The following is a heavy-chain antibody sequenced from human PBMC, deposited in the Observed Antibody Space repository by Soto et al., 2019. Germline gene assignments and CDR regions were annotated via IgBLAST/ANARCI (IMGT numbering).Heavy chain of an antibody. J-gene: IGHJ4*02. CDR3: ARVPTGKYGAWNY. V-gene: IGHV3-74*01. D-gene: IGHD2-21*01. CDR2: INTGGSFT. Sequence: EEKLVESGGGLVQPGGSLRLSCAASGFTFSSYWMHWVRQAPGKGLVWVSRINTGGSFTAEADSVKGRFAISRDNAKNTLYLQMNSLRGDDTAVYYCARVPTGKYGAWNYWGQGTLVTVSS. CDR1: GFTFSSYW.